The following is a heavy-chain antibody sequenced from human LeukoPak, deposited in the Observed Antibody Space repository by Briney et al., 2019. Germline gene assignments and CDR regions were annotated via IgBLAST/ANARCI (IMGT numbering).Heavy chain of an antibody. D-gene: IGHD1-26*01. J-gene: IGHJ5*02. CDR3: ARGGNYWPQWWFDP. V-gene: IGHV4-34*11. Sequence: SETLSLTCAVYGGSLSGYYWSWIRQPPGKGLEWIGYIYYTGSTSYNPSLKSRVTMSLDASKNQFSLELNSVPPADTAVYYCARGGNYWPQWWFDPWGRGTLVSVSS. CDR1: GGSLSGYY. CDR2: IYYTGST.